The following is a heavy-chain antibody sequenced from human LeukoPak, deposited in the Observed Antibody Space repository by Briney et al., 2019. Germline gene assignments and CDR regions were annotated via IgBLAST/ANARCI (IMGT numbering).Heavy chain of an antibody. D-gene: IGHD5/OR15-5a*01. V-gene: IGHV4-39*01. CDR2: IYYSGST. Sequence: SETLSLTCTVSGGSISSSSYYWGWLRQPPGKGLEWIGSIYYSGSTYYNPSLKSRVTISVDTSKNQFSLKLSSVTAADTAVYNCARHSMSNWFDPWGQGTLVTVSS. CDR1: GGSISSSSYY. CDR3: ARHSMSNWFDP. J-gene: IGHJ5*02.